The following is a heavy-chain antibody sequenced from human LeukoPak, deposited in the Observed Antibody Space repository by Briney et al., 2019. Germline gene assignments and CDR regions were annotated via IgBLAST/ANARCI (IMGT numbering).Heavy chain of an antibody. D-gene: IGHD6-13*01. CDR2: IKQDGSEE. Sequence: GGSLRLSCAASGFTFSDYYMSWIRQAPGKGLEWVANIKQDGSEEYYVDSVKGRFTISRDNAKNSLYLQMNSLRAEDTAVYYCARCSSSPYWDAYYYYGMDVWGQGTTVTVSS. V-gene: IGHV3-7*01. CDR3: ARCSSSPYWDAYYYYGMDV. J-gene: IGHJ6*02. CDR1: GFTFSDYY.